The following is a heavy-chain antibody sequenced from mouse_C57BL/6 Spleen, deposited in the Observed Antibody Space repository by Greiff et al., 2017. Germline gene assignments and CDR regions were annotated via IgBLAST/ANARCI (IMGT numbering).Heavy chain of an antibody. Sequence: VHVKQSVAELVRPGASVKLSCTASGFNIKNTYMHWVKQRPEQGLEWIGRIDPANGNTKYAPKFQGKATISADKSSNTAYLQLSSLTSEDTAIYYCARSEEYDYYAMDDWGQGTSVTVSS. CDR3: ARSEEYDYYAMDD. D-gene: IGHD2-12*01. J-gene: IGHJ4*01. V-gene: IGHV14-3*01. CDR2: IDPANGNT. CDR1: GFNIKNTY.